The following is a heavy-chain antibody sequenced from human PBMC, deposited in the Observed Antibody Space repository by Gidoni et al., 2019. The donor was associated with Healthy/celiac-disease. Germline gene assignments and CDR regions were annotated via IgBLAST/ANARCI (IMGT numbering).Heavy chain of an antibody. D-gene: IGHD5-18*01. J-gene: IGHJ5*02. V-gene: IGHV3-23*01. Sequence: EVQLLESGGGLVQPGGSLRLSCAASGFPFSSYAMSWVRQAPGKGLEWVSAISGSGGSTYYADSVKGRFTISRDNSKNTLYLQMNSLRAEDTAVYYCAKSMGYSYGSIGWFDPWGQGTLVTVSS. CDR1: GFPFSSYA. CDR3: AKSMGYSYGSIGWFDP. CDR2: ISGSGGST.